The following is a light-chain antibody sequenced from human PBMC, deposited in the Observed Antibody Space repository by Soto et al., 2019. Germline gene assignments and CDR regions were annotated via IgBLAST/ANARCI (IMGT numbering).Light chain of an antibody. CDR1: QGISNF. CDR3: QKYSSAIT. CDR2: AAS. Sequence: DIQMTQSPSSLSASVGDRVTITCRASQGISNFLDWYQQKPGKVPRLLISAASTLQSGVPSRFSGRGSGTDFTLTITSLQPEVVATYYCQKYSSAITFGQGTRLEIK. J-gene: IGKJ5*01. V-gene: IGKV1-27*01.